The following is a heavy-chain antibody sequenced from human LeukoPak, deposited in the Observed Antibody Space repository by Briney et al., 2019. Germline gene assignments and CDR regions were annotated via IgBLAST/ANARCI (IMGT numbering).Heavy chain of an antibody. Sequence: SETLSLTCTVSGGSISSYYWSWIWQPPGKGLEWIGYIYYSGSTNYNPSLKSRVTMSVDTSKNHFSLKLSSVTAADTALYYCAGSRYCSGGTCYATFDYWGQGTLVTVSS. D-gene: IGHD2-15*01. CDR3: AGSRYCSGGTCYATFDY. J-gene: IGHJ4*02. V-gene: IGHV4-59*12. CDR2: IYYSGST. CDR1: GGSISSYY.